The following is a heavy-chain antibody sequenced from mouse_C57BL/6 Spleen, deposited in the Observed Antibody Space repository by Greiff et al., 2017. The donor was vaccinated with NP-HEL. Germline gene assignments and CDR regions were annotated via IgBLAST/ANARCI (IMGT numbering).Heavy chain of an antibody. V-gene: IGHV14-1*01. CDR3: TTFITTVESHDDY. CDR2: IDPEDGDT. J-gene: IGHJ2*01. D-gene: IGHD1-1*01. CDR1: GFNIKDYY. Sequence: VQLQQSGAELVRPGASVKLSCTASGFNIKDYYMHWVKQRPEQGLEWIGRIDPEDGDTEYAPKFQGKATMTASTSSNTAYLQLSSLTSEDTSVYYCTTFITTVESHDDYWGQGTTLTVSS.